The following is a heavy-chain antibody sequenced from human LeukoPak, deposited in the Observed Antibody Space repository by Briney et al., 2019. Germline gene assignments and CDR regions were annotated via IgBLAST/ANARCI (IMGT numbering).Heavy chain of an antibody. D-gene: IGHD2-21*02. CDR1: GFTFSSYA. V-gene: IGHV3-23*01. Sequence: GGSLRLSCAASGFTFSSYAMSWVRQAPGEGLEWVSGISGSGNSTYYADSVKGLVTISRDNSKSTLFLQMNSLRAEDTAIYYCAKDGEYCGGDCYPEYYFDYWGQGTLVTVSS. CDR2: ISGSGNST. CDR3: AKDGEYCGGDCYPEYYFDY. J-gene: IGHJ4*02.